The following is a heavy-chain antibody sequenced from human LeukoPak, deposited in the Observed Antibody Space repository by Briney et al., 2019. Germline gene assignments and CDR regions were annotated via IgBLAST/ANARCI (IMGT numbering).Heavy chain of an antibody. CDR3: ARDSSGWYWANGNFDY. D-gene: IGHD6-19*01. Sequence: ASVKVSCKASGYTFTSYYMHRVRQAPRQGLEWMGIINPSGGSTSYAQKFQGRVTMTRDTSTSTVYMELSSLRSEDTAVYYCARDSSGWYWANGNFDYWGQGTLVTVSS. J-gene: IGHJ4*02. CDR1: GYTFTSYY. V-gene: IGHV1-46*01. CDR2: INPSGGST.